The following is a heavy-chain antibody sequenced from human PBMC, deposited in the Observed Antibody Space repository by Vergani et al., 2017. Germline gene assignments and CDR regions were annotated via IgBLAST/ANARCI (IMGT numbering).Heavy chain of an antibody. CDR2: ISSSSSYI. CDR3: ASPYPGYMDV. J-gene: IGHJ6*03. CDR1: GFTFSSYS. Sequence: EVQLVESGGGLVKPGGSLRLSCAASGFTFSSYSMNWVRQAPGKGREWVSSISSSSSYIYYADSVKGRFTISRDNAKNSLYLQMNSLRAEDTAVYYCASPYPGYMDVWGKGTTVTVSS. V-gene: IGHV3-21*01. D-gene: IGHD2-2*02.